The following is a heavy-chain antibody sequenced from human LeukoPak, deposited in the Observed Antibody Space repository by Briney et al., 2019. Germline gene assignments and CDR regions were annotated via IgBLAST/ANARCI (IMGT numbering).Heavy chain of an antibody. Sequence: PGGSLRLSCAASGFTFSDYYMSWIRQAPGKGLEWVTLISYDGSKIYYADSVKGRFTISRDNSKNTLYLQMNSLRAEDTAVYYCARGEDQWDYWGQGTLVTVSS. J-gene: IGHJ4*02. CDR2: ISYDGSKI. CDR1: GFTFSDYY. V-gene: IGHV3-30-3*01. CDR3: ARGEDQWDY. D-gene: IGHD6-19*01.